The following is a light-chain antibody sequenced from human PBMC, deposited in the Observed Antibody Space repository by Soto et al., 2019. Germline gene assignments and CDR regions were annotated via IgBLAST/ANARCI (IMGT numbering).Light chain of an antibody. CDR2: STN. V-gene: IGLV7-43*01. Sequence: QAVVTQEPSLTVSPGGTVTLTCGSSTGAVTSGYYPIWFQQKPGQPPRALIYSTNNRHSWTPARFSGSLLGGKAALTVSGVQPEDDADYHCLVHYGGVWVFGGGTKLTVL. CDR1: TGAVTSGYY. CDR3: LVHYGGVWV. J-gene: IGLJ3*02.